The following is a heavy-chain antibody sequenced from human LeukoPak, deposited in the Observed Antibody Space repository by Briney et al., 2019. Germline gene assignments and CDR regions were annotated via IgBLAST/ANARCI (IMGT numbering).Heavy chain of an antibody. CDR3: ARDPCSGGSCYLQIDD. V-gene: IGHV1-18*01. D-gene: IGHD2-15*01. Sequence: GASVKVSCKASGYIFTSYDISWVRQAPGQGLEWMGWISAHNGNTNYAQKLQGRVTMTTDTSTSTAYMELRSLRSDDTAVYYCARDPCSGGSCYLQIDDWGQGTLVTVSS. CDR1: GYIFTSYD. CDR2: ISAHNGNT. J-gene: IGHJ4*02.